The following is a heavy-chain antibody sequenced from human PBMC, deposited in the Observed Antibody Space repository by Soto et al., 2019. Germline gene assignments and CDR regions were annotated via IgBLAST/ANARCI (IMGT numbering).Heavy chain of an antibody. D-gene: IGHD3-16*02. Sequence: QVQLVQSGAEVKKPGSSVKVSCKASGGTFSSYAISWVRQAPGQGREWMGGIIPIFGTANYAQKLQGRVTFTADESRRTAYMELSSLRSEDTAVYYCARVRITFGGVITYNWFDPWGQGTLVTVSS. CDR1: GGTFSSYA. V-gene: IGHV1-69*01. CDR2: IIPIFGTA. J-gene: IGHJ5*02. CDR3: ARVRITFGGVITYNWFDP.